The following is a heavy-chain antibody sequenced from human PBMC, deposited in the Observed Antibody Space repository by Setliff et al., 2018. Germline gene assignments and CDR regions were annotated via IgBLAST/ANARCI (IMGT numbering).Heavy chain of an antibody. CDR3: ARDTSSDWAAWFDP. D-gene: IGHD6-19*01. Sequence: SETLSLTCTVSGGSISTYYWSWIRRLAGKGLEWIGRVFVSGSTNYNPSLKSRVTMSVDTSKNQFSLKLTSVTAADTAMYYCARDTSSDWAAWFDPWSQGILVTVSS. CDR1: GGSISTYY. CDR2: VFVSGST. J-gene: IGHJ5*02. V-gene: IGHV4-4*07.